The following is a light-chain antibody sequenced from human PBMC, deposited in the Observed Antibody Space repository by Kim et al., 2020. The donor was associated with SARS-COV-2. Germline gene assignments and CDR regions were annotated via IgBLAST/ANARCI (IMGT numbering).Light chain of an antibody. Sequence: EIVLTQSPGTLSLSPGERATLSCRASQSVTSNYLAWYQQKPGQAPRLLIYGASSRVTGIPDRFSGSGSGTDFTLTISRLEPEDFAVYYCQQYGNSPFTFGQGTKLEI. CDR2: GAS. CDR1: QSVTSNY. V-gene: IGKV3-20*01. CDR3: QQYGNSPFT. J-gene: IGKJ2*01.